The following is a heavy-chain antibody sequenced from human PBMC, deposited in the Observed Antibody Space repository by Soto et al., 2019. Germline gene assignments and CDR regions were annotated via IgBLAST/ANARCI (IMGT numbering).Heavy chain of an antibody. Sequence: SVKVSCKASGGTFSSYTISWVRQAPGQGLEWMGRIIPILGIANYAQKFQGRVTITADKSTSTAYMELSSLRSEDTAVYYCARLRDSSSWFDPWGQGTLVTVSS. CDR3: ARLRDSSSWFDP. CDR2: IIPILGIA. CDR1: GGTFSSYT. J-gene: IGHJ5*02. V-gene: IGHV1-69*02. D-gene: IGHD6-6*01.